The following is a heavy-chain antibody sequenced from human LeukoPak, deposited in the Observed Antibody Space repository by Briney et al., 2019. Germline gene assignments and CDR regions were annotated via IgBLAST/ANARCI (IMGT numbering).Heavy chain of an antibody. Sequence: GGSLRLSCVPSGFDISYNYVGWVRQAPGKGLEWVSVIHTGGTTHYADSVKSRFTISKDNSNNTVYLQMNSVRVEDTAVYYCARVWFGYFFQWGQGALVTVSS. CDR2: IHTGGTT. J-gene: IGHJ4*02. CDR1: GFDISYNY. D-gene: IGHD3-10*01. CDR3: ARVWFGYFFQ. V-gene: IGHV3-53*01.